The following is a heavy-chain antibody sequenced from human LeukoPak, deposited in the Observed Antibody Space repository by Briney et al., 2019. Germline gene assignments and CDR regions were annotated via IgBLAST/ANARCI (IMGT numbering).Heavy chain of an antibody. J-gene: IGHJ4*02. CDR2: ISYDGSNK. Sequence: GGSLRLSCAASGFTFSSYAMHWVRQAPGKGLEWVAVISYDGSNKYYADSVKGRFTISRDNSKNTLYLQMNSLRAEDTAVYYCARAPLIVVVTFDYWGQGTLVTVSS. V-gene: IGHV3-30-3*01. CDR1: GFTFSSYA. CDR3: ARAPLIVVVTFDY. D-gene: IGHD2-21*02.